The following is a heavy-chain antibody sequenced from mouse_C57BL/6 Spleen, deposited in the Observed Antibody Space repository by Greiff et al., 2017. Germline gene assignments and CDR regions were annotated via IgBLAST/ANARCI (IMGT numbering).Heavy chain of an antibody. D-gene: IGHD2-4*01. J-gene: IGHJ1*03. CDR3: ARRRIYDDYEGWYFDV. Sequence: VQLKESGPGLVKPSQSLSLTCSVTGYSITSGYYWNWIRQFPGNKLEWMGYISYDGSNNYNPSLKNRISITRDTSKNQFFLKLNSVTTEDTATYYCARRRIYDDYEGWYFDVGGTGTTVTVSS. CDR1: GYSITSGYY. CDR2: ISYDGSN. V-gene: IGHV3-6*01.